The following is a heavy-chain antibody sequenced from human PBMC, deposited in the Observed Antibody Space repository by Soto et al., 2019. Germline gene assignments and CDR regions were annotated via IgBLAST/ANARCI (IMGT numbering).Heavy chain of an antibody. Sequence: QVSLVQSGGELRRPGASVNVSCRTSGYTFTNFALYWVRQAAGQGLEWIGFVSDNNGFTHFAQKFQGRVSVKTDTATSTVYLDLTSLSSDDTAVYYCARGRAARHPASWGEGAPVTVSS. V-gene: IGHV1-18*01. CDR1: GYTFTNFA. CDR2: VSDNNGFT. J-gene: IGHJ5*02. CDR3: ARGRAARHPAS. D-gene: IGHD6-6*01.